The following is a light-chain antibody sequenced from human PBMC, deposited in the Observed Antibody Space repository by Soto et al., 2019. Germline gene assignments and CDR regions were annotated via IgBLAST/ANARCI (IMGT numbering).Light chain of an antibody. J-gene: IGKJ4*01. V-gene: IGKV3-11*01. Sequence: EIVLTQSPATLSLSPGERATLSCRASQRVSSYLVRYQQEPSQAPRVLLPDASTSANGIPARFSGSGSGTDFTLTISSRESEDFAVYYCQQRTSWPVTFGGGTKVEI. CDR2: DAS. CDR1: QRVSSY. CDR3: QQRTSWPVT.